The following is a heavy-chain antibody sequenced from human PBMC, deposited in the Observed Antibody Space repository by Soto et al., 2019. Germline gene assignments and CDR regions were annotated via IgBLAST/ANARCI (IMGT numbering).Heavy chain of an antibody. D-gene: IGHD6-13*01. CDR3: AKENGYSSSWFEFDY. V-gene: IGHV3-23*01. J-gene: IGHJ4*02. Sequence: EVQLLESGGGLVQPGGSLRLSCAAAGFTYSSYAVSWVREAPGKGLEWVSAISGSGGSTYYADAVKGRFTISRDNSKNTLYLQMNSLRAEDTAVYYCAKENGYSSSWFEFDYWGQVTLVTVSS. CDR2: ISGSGGST. CDR1: GFTYSSYA.